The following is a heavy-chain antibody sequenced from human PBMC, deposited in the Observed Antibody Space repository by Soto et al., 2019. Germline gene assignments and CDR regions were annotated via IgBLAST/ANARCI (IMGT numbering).Heavy chain of an antibody. Sequence: QVQLVESGGGLVQPGRSLRLSCAASGFTFSSYGMHWVRQAPGKGLEWVAVISYDGNNKYYADSVKGRFTISRDNFKNKLYLQMYILRDEDTAMYYCAKDHLENTVTTHSDWGQGTLVTVSS. J-gene: IGHJ4*02. CDR2: ISYDGNNK. CDR3: AKDHLENTVTTHSD. CDR1: GFTFSSYG. D-gene: IGHD4-17*01. V-gene: IGHV3-30*18.